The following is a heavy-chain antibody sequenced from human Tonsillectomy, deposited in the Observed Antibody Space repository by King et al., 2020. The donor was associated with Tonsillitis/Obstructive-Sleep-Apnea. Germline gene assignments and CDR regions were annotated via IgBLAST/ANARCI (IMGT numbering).Heavy chain of an antibody. CDR1: GGSFSGYY. Sequence: VQLQQCGAGLLKPSETLSLTCAVSGGSFSGYYWSWIRQPPGKGLEWMGEINHSGSTNYNPSLKSRVTISVDTSKNKFSLKLSSVTAADTAVYYCAREKVEKGCCDYWGQGTLAIFSS. CDR2: INHSGST. J-gene: IGHJ4*02. D-gene: IGHD4/OR15-4a*01. CDR3: AREKVEKGCCDY. V-gene: IGHV4-34*01.